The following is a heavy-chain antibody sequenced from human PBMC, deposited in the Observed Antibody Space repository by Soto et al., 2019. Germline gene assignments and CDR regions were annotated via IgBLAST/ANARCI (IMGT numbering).Heavy chain of an antibody. J-gene: IGHJ6*03. V-gene: IGHV3-15*01. CDR2: IKSKADGGTT. CDR1: GFTFTNAW. D-gene: IGHD2-15*01. CDR3: TTCSRVSCYVPVDV. Sequence: ESGGGLVKPGGSLRLSCAASGFTFTNAWMSWVRQAPGKGLEWVGRIKSKADGGTTDYAAPVKGRFTISRDDSKNTLYLQMNSLRTEDTAVYFCTTCSRVSCYVPVDVCGKGTTVTVSS.